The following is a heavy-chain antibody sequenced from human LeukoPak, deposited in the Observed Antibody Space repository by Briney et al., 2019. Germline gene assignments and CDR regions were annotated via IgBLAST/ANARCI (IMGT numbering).Heavy chain of an antibody. J-gene: IGHJ4*02. CDR2: VYDSGST. D-gene: IGHD2-21*02. V-gene: IGHV4-59*01. CDR3: ARERAYCGADCYRYFDY. CDR1: GGSISSFY. Sequence: VKPSETLSLTCTVSGGSISSFYWSWIRQPPGKGLEWIGYVYDSGSTNYNPSLKSRVTISVDTSKKQFSLKLSSVTAADTAVYYCARERAYCGADCYRYFDYWGQGTLVTVSS.